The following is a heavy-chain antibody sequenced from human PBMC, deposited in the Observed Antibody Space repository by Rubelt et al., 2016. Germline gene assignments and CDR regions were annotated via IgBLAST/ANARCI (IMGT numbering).Heavy chain of an antibody. CDR2: IYYSGST. Sequence: QVQLQESGPGLVKPSETLSLNCTVSGGSITNYYWSWIRQSPGKGLEWVGYIYYSGSTSYNPSLKSRVTILVETAKNQLALKLGSVTAADTAIDYWARGGDRDYGNYWGQGTLVTVSS. J-gene: IGHJ4*02. CDR1: GGSITNYY. D-gene: IGHD4-17*01. V-gene: IGHV4-59*01. CDR3: ARGGDRDYGNY.